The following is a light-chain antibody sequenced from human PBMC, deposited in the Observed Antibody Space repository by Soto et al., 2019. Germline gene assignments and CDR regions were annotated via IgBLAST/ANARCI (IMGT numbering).Light chain of an antibody. CDR1: QVIRND. CDR2: AAS. V-gene: IGKV1-39*01. Sequence: IQMTQSPSSLSASVGARVTITCRASQVIRNDLNWYQKKPGKAPELLIHAASSLQSGVPSRFSGSGSGTDFTLTISSLQPEDFATYYCQQSYSTPITFGQGTRLEIK. CDR3: QQSYSTPIT. J-gene: IGKJ5*01.